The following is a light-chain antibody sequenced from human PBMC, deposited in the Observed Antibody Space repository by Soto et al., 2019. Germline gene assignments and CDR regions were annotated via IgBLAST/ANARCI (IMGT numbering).Light chain of an antibody. V-gene: IGLV2-23*02. CDR1: SSDVGSYNL. J-gene: IGLJ1*01. CDR3: CSYAGSSTFV. Sequence: QSALTQPASVSGSPGQSITISCTGTSSDVGSYNLVSWYQQHPGKAPKLMIYEVSKRRSGVSNRLSGSRSGNTASLTIAGLQAEDEAAYYCCSYAGSSTFVFGTGTKLTVL. CDR2: EVS.